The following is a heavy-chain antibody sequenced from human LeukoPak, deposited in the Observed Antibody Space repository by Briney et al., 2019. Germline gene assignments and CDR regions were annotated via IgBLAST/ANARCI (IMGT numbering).Heavy chain of an antibody. D-gene: IGHD6-19*01. CDR1: GFTFSSYG. J-gene: IGHJ3*02. V-gene: IGHV3-20*04. CDR2: INWNGGST. CDR3: ARDIVLIAVAVRGSFDI. Sequence: GGSLKLSCAASGFTFSSYGMNWVRQVPGKGLEWVSGINWNGGSTGYADSVKGRFTISRDNAKNSLYLQMNSLRAEDTALYYCARDIVLIAVAVRGSFDIWGQGTMVTVSS.